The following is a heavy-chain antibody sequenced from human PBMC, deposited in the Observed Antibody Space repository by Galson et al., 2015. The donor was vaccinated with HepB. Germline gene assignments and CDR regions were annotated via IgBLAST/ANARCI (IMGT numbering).Heavy chain of an antibody. J-gene: IGHJ5*02. CDR1: GGSISSGGYA. CDR2: VYYRGTT. Sequence: TLSLTCAVSGGSISSGGYAWSWIRRPPGKGLEYIGYVYYRGTTYYNPSLKSRLTISVDVSKNQFSLKLSSLTAADTAVYYCARGLRSAWFVDWFDPWGQGTLVTVSS. CDR3: ARGLRSAWFVDWFDP. V-gene: IGHV4-30-4*07. D-gene: IGHD6-19*01.